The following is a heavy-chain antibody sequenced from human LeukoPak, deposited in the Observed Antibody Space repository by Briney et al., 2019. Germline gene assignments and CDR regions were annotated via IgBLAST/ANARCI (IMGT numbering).Heavy chain of an antibody. D-gene: IGHD3-22*01. Sequence: PSETLSLTCTVSGGSISSYYWSWIRQPPGKGLEWIGYIYYSGSTNYNPSLKSRVTISVDTSKNKFSLKLSSVTAADTAVYYCASWGYYYDSSGYYSTKRYNWFDPWGQGTLVTVSS. J-gene: IGHJ5*02. V-gene: IGHV4-59*01. CDR2: IYYSGST. CDR1: GGSISSYY. CDR3: ASWGYYYDSSGYYSTKRYNWFDP.